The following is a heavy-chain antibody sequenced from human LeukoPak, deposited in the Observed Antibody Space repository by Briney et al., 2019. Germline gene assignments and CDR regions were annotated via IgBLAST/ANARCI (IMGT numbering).Heavy chain of an antibody. CDR1: GFTFSSYG. CDR3: ARVTAVAGTSVGVDA. J-gene: IGHJ4*02. Sequence: GGSLRLSCAASGFTFSSYGMSWVRQAPGKGLEWVSAISGSGGSTYYADSVKGRFTISRDNAKNTLYLQMNSLRAEDTAVYYCARVTAVAGTSVGVDAWGQGILVTVS. CDR2: ISGSGGST. D-gene: IGHD6-19*01. V-gene: IGHV3-23*01.